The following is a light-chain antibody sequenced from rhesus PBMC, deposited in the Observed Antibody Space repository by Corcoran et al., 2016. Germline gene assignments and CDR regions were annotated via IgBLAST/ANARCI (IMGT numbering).Light chain of an antibody. V-gene: IGKV3S9*01. CDR2: GAS. Sequence: EIVMTQSPATLSLSPGERATLSCRASQSVSSYVAWYQQKPEQAPRLLIYGASSRAPGIPDRFRGSGSGKDFTVTISSLEPEDFAVYYCQQYSDWPLTFGGGTKVEIK. CDR3: QQYSDWPLT. CDR1: QSVSSY. J-gene: IGKJ4*01.